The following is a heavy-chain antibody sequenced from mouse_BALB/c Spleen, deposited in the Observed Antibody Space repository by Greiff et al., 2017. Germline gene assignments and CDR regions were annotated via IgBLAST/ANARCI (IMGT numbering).Heavy chain of an antibody. V-gene: IGHV1-7*01. CDR3: ARYYGNFLYAMDY. Sequence: VQLQESGPELVKPGASVKISCKASGYTFTSYWMHWVKQRPGQGLEWIGYINPSTGYTEYNQKFKDKATLTADKSSSTAYMQLSSLTSEDSAVYYCARYYGNFLYAMDYWGQGTSVTVSS. D-gene: IGHD2-1*01. CDR2: INPSTGYT. J-gene: IGHJ4*01. CDR1: GYTFTSYW.